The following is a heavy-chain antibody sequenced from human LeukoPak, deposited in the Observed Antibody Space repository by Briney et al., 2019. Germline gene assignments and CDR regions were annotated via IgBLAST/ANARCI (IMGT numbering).Heavy chain of an antibody. D-gene: IGHD3-22*01. V-gene: IGHV4-31*11. J-gene: IGHJ3*02. CDR1: GGSFSGYY. Sequence: PSETLSLTCAVYGGSFSGYYWTWIRQHPGKGLEWIGYIYYSGSTYYNPSLKSRVTISVDTSKNQFSLKLSSVTAADTAVYYCARVNYYDSSGYLDALDIWGQGTMVTVSS. CDR3: ARVNYYDSSGYLDALDI. CDR2: IYYSGST.